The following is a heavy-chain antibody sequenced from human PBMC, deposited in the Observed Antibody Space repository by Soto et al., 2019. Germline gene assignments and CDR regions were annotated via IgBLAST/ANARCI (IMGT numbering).Heavy chain of an antibody. CDR3: AREGYYDSSGYQNWFDP. CDR2: INHSGGT. J-gene: IGHJ5*02. CDR1: GGSFSGYY. V-gene: IGHV4-34*01. Sequence: SETLSLTCAVYGGSFSGYYWSWIRQPPGKGLEWIGEINHSGGTNYNPSLKSRVTISVDTSKNQFSLKLSSVTAADTAVYYCAREGYYDSSGYQNWFDPWGQGTLVTVSS. D-gene: IGHD3-22*01.